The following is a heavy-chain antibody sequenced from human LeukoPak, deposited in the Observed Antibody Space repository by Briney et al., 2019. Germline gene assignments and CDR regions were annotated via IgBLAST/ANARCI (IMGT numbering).Heavy chain of an antibody. CDR1: GFTFSSHA. V-gene: IGHV3-23*01. CDR3: AKGRGDYYYYGMDV. Sequence: PGGSLRLSCAASGFTFSSHAMSWVRQAPGKGLEWVSTISGSGGSTYDADSVKGRFTISRDNSENTLYLQMNSLRAEDTAVYYCAKGRGDYYYYGMDVWGQGTTVTVSS. J-gene: IGHJ6*02. CDR2: ISGSGGST.